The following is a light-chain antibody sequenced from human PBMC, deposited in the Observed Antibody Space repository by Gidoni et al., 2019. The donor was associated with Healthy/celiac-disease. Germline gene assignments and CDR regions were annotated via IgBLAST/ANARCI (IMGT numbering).Light chain of an antibody. Sequence: EIVMTQSPATLSVSPGERATLSCRASQSVSSNLAWYQQKPGQAPRLLIYGASTRATGIPARFSGSGSWTEFTRTISSLQSEDFAVYYCQQYNNWPTFXKXTRLEIK. V-gene: IGKV3-15*01. J-gene: IGKJ5*01. CDR2: GAS. CDR1: QSVSSN. CDR3: QQYNNWPT.